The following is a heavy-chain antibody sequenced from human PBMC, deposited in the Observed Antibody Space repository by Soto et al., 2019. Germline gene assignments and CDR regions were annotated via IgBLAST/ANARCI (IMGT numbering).Heavy chain of an antibody. J-gene: IGHJ5*02. CDR3: APGSYYDSSGYYYSRWFDP. Sequence: GGSLRLSCAASGFTFSSYGMHWVRQAPGKGLEWVAVISYDGSNKYYADSVKGRFTISRDNSKNTLYLQMNSLRAEDTAVYSCAPGSYYDSSGYYYSRWFDPWGQGTLVTVSS. CDR2: ISYDGSNK. D-gene: IGHD3-22*01. V-gene: IGHV3-30*03. CDR1: GFTFSSYG.